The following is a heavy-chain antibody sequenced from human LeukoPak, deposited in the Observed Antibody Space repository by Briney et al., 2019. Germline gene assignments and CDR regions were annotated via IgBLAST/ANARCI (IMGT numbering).Heavy chain of an antibody. D-gene: IGHD2-2*01. CDR2: INSDGSST. Sequence: PGGSLRLSCAASGFTFSSYWMHWVRHARGKGLVWVSRINSDGSSTIYADSVKGRFTISRDNAKNTLYLQMNSLRAEDTAVYYCYRGGYCISSSCYVFHDWGQGTLVTVSS. CDR3: YRGGYCISSSCYVFHD. CDR1: GFTFSSYW. J-gene: IGHJ4*02. V-gene: IGHV3-74*01.